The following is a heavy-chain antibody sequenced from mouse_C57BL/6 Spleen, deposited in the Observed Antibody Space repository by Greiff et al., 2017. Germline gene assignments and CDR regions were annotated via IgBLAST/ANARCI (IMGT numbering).Heavy chain of an antibody. CDR1: GYTFTSYG. Sequence: QVQLQQPGAELARPGASVKLSCKASGYTFTSYGISWVKQRTGQGLEWIGEIYPRSGNTYYNEKFKGKATLTADKSSSTAYMELRSLTSEDSAVYFCARSLDSSGYSYWGQGTTLAVST. CDR2: IYPRSGNT. J-gene: IGHJ2*01. D-gene: IGHD3-2*02. CDR3: ARSLDSSGYSY. V-gene: IGHV1-81*01.